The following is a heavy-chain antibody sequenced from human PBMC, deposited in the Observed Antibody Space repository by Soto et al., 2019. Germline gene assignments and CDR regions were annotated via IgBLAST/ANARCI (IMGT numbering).Heavy chain of an antibody. Sequence: EVQLLESGGGLVQPGGSLKLSCAASGFTFGSYAMSWVRQAPGKGLEWVSSISGSGGSTSYAGSVKGRFTVSRDNSENMVYLQVNSVRADDTAVYYCAKDSSSSWGYFDYWGQGTLVTVSS. CDR2: ISGSGGST. J-gene: IGHJ4*02. CDR1: GFTFGSYA. CDR3: AKDSSSSWGYFDY. D-gene: IGHD6-13*01. V-gene: IGHV3-23*01.